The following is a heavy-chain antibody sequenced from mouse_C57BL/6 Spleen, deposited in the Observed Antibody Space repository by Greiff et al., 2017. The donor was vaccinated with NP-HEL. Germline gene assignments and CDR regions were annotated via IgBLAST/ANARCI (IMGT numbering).Heavy chain of an antibody. D-gene: IGHD1-1*01. CDR1: GYTFTSYW. CDR2: IDPSDSYT. Sequence: QVQLKQPGAELVMPGASVKLSCKASGYTFTSYWMHWVKQRPGQGLEWIGEIDPSDSYTNYNQKFKGKATLTVDKSSSTAYMQLSSLTSEDSAVYDCATGYNYYDYYAMDYWGQGTSVTVSS. V-gene: IGHV1-69*01. CDR3: ATGYNYYDYYAMDY. J-gene: IGHJ4*01.